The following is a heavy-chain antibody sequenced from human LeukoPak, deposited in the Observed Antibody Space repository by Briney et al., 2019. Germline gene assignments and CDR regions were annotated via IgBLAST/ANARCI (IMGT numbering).Heavy chain of an antibody. CDR1: GFTFSNYA. CDR2: IKSKTDGGTT. J-gene: IGHJ6*02. CDR3: TTAQLYDSSGYYPYYYYGMDV. D-gene: IGHD3-22*01. Sequence: GGSLRLSCAASGFTFSNYAMHWVRQAPGKGLEWVGRIKSKTDGGTTDYAAPVKGRFTISRDDSKNTLYLQMNSLKTEDTAVYYCTTAQLYDSSGYYPYYYYGMDVWGQGTTVTVSS. V-gene: IGHV3-15*07.